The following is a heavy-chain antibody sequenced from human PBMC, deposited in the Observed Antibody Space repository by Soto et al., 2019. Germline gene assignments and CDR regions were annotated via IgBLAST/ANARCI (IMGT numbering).Heavy chain of an antibody. CDR3: AKKIGSPSVFDY. J-gene: IGHJ4*02. CDR2: ISGGGDST. D-gene: IGHD6-6*01. CDR1: GFTFSNHA. Sequence: SLKLCCAATGFTFSNHAMNWVRQAPGKGLEWVSGISGGGDSTRYADSVKGRFTISRDNSENTLYLQMYSLRADDTAIYYCAKKIGSPSVFDYWGQG. V-gene: IGHV3-23*01.